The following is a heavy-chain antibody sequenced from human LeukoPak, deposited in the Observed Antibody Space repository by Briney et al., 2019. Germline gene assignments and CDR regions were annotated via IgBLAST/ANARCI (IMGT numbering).Heavy chain of an antibody. Sequence: GGSLRLSCAASGFTFSSSWMSWVRQAPGKGLEWVANIKPDGSEKFHVDSVKGRFTISRDNSKSTLYLQMNSLRADDTAVYYCARTIAQYSNTWLYYYYGLDVWGQGTTVTVFS. J-gene: IGHJ6*02. D-gene: IGHD2-21*01. V-gene: IGHV3-7*03. CDR2: IKPDGSEK. CDR1: GFTFSSSW. CDR3: ARTIAQYSNTWLYYYYGLDV.